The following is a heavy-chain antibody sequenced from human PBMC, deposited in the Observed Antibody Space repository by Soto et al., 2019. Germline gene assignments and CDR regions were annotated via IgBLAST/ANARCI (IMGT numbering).Heavy chain of an antibody. D-gene: IGHD6-19*01. CDR2: IWYDGSNK. V-gene: IGHV3-33*01. Sequence: QVQLVEAGGGVVQPGRSLRLSCAASGFTFSSYGMHWVRQAPGKGLEWVAVIWYDGSNKYYADSVKGRFTSSRDSSKNTLYLQMNSLRAEDTAVYYCARDGVAVPRTNYYSYGMDVWGQGTTVTVSS. CDR3: ARDGVAVPRTNYYSYGMDV. CDR1: GFTFSSYG. J-gene: IGHJ6*02.